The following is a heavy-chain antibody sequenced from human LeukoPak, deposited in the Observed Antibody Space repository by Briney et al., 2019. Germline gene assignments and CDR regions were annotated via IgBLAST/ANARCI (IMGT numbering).Heavy chain of an antibody. J-gene: IGHJ4*02. V-gene: IGHV4-31*03. D-gene: IGHD5-18*01. CDR2: IYYSGST. CDR3: ARVGGIQQIDY. Sequence: SETLSLTCTVSGGSISSGGYYWSWIRQHPGEGLEWIGYIYYSGSTYYNPSLKSRVTISVDTSKNQFSLKLSSVTAADTAVYYCARVGGIQQIDYWGQGTLVTVSS. CDR1: GGSISSGGYY.